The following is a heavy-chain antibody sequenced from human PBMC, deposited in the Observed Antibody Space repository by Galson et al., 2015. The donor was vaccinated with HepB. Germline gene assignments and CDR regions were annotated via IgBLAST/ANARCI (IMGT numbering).Heavy chain of an antibody. D-gene: IGHD3-10*01. CDR2: IKSKTDGGTT. CDR1: GFTFSNAW. J-gene: IGHJ6*02. V-gene: IGHV3-15*01. Sequence: SLRLSCAASGFTFSNAWMSWVRQAPGKGLEWVGRIKSKTDGGTTDYAAPVKGRFTISRDDSKNTLYLQMNSLKTEDTAVYYCTTYTYYYGSGSFPLWGYGMDVWGQGTTVTVSS. CDR3: TTYTYYYGSGSFPLWGYGMDV.